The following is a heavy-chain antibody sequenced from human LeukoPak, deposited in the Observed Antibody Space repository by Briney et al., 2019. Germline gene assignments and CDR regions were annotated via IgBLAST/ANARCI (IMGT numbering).Heavy chain of an antibody. CDR2: IYYSGST. CDR3: ARMTRQWLALDY. D-gene: IGHD6-19*01. Sequence: SQTLSLTCTVSGGSISSGDYYWSWIRQPPGKGLEWIGYIYYSGSTNYNPSLKSRVTISVDTSKNQFSLKLSSVTAADTAVYYCARMTRQWLALDYWGQGTLVTVSS. J-gene: IGHJ4*02. V-gene: IGHV4-61*08. CDR1: GGSISSGDYY.